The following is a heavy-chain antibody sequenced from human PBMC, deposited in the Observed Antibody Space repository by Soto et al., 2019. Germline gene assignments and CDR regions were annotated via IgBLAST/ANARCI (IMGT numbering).Heavy chain of an antibody. CDR2: IYYSGST. CDR3: ARDSYSGSDLGVYPHHYFDD. CDR1: GGSISTYY. V-gene: IGHV4-59*01. D-gene: IGHD1-26*01. Sequence: SETLSLTCTVSGGSISTYYWSWIRQPPGKGLEWIGSIYYSGSTNYSPSLNNRVTMSVDPSKNQFSLKLSSVTAADTAVYYCARDSYSGSDLGVYPHHYFDDWGQGTQVTVS. J-gene: IGHJ4*02.